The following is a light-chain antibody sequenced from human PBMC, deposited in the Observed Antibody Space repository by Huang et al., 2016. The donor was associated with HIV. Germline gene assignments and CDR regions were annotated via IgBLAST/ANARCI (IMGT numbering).Light chain of an antibody. V-gene: IGKV3-15*01. CDR1: LSVSTN. CDR3: QQYDNWPLT. Sequence: ERVMTQSPATVSLSPGERATLSCRASLSVSTNLASYQQRPGQAPRLLIYGASTRATGIPARFSGGGSGAEFTLTISSLQSEDFAVYYCQQYDNWPLTFGGGTKVQIK. CDR2: GAS. J-gene: IGKJ4*01.